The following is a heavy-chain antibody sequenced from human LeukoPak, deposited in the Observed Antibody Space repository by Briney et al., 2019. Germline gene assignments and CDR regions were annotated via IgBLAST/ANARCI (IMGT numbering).Heavy chain of an antibody. CDR1: GFTVSNNY. V-gene: IGHV3-53*01. D-gene: IGHD5-18*01. CDR2: IYSGGAT. CDR3: AKDRAYTYGYSYYFDY. Sequence: GGSLRLFCAASGFTVSNNYMSWVRQAPGKGLEWVSVIYSGGATFYADSVKGRFTISRDSSKNTLFLQMNSLRPEDTAVYYCAKDRAYTYGYSYYFDYWGQGTLVTVSS. J-gene: IGHJ4*02.